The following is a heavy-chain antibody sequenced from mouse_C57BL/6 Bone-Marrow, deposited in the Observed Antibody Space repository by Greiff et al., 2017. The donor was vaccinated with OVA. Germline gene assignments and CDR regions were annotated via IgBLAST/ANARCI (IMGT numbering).Heavy chain of an antibody. V-gene: IGHV1-36*01. CDR3: ARDYGSSYSPAWFAY. CDR1: GFTFTDYY. CDR2: VYPYNGGT. D-gene: IGHD1-1*01. J-gene: IGHJ3*01. Sequence: SGPVLVKPGPSVKISCKASGFTFTDYYMHWVKQSHGKSLEWIGLVYPYNGGTSYNQKFKGKATLTVDTSSSTAYMELNSLTSEDSAVYYCARDYGSSYSPAWFAYWGQGTLVTVSA.